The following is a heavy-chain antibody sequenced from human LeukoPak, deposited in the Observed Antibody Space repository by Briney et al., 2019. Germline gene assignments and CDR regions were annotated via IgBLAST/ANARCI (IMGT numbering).Heavy chain of an antibody. CDR3: AKDYFGVRGVPTNYYYYYMDV. CDR2: IRYDGSNK. D-gene: IGHD3-10*01. CDR1: GFTFSSYG. J-gene: IGHJ6*03. Sequence: GGSLRLSCAASGFTFSSYGMHWVRQAPGKGLEWVAFIRYDGSNKYCADSVKGRFTISRDNSKNTLYLQMNSLRAEDTAVYYCAKDYFGVRGVPTNYYYYYMDVWGKGTTVTISS. V-gene: IGHV3-30*02.